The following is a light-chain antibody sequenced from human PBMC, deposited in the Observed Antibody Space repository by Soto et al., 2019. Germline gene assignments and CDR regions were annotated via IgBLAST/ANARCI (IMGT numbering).Light chain of an antibody. CDR3: QQRSNWQIT. V-gene: IGKV3-11*01. J-gene: IGKJ5*01. CDR1: QSVSS. Sequence: EIVMTQSPATLSVSPGQRASLSCRASQSVSSLAWYQKKPGRAPRLLIYDISNRATGIPARFSGSGSGTDFTLTISSLEPEDFAVYYCQQRSNWQITFGQGTRLEIK. CDR2: DIS.